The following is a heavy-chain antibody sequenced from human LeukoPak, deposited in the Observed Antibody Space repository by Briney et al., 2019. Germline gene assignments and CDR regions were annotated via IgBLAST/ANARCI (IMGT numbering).Heavy chain of an antibody. CDR2: MSSSGGTV. J-gene: IGHJ6*02. D-gene: IGHD3/OR15-3a*01. V-gene: IGHV3-48*03. CDR1: GFTFSSYE. Sequence: PGGSLPLSCAASGFTFSSYEMNWVRQAPGRGLEWVAFMSSSGGTVYYADSVRGRFTLSRDNAKSSLFLYLQMNSLRAEDTAVYYCARTEMSPYYYYGMDVWGQGTTVTVSS. CDR3: ARTEMSPYYYYGMDV.